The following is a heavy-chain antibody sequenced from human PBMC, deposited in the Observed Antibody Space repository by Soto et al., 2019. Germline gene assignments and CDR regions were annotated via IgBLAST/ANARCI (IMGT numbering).Heavy chain of an antibody. CDR2: IHAGNGDT. Sequence: ASVKVSCKASGYTFTSYGISWVRQAPGQGLEWMGWIHAGNGDTKYSQKFHGRVTLTRDTSANTAYMDLSSLRSEDTAVYYCARVPRYTSDIVEVPAVMFDDWFVHWGQGTLVTVSS. J-gene: IGHJ5*02. V-gene: IGHV1-18*01. CDR3: ARVPRYTSDIVEVPAVMFDDWFVH. D-gene: IGHD2-2*01. CDR1: GYTFTSYG.